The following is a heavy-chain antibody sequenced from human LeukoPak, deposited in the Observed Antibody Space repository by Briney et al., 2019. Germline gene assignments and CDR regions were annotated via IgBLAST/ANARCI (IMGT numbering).Heavy chain of an antibody. V-gene: IGHV4-4*02. J-gene: IGHJ4*02. CDR2: IYHSGST. Sequence: RPSGTLSLTCAVSGGSISSSYWWSWVRQPPGKGLEWIGEIYHSGSTHYSPSLKSRVTMSVDKSKNQFSLKLTSVTAADTAVYHCARNYDYWGQGTLVTVSS. CDR1: GGSISSSYW. CDR3: ARNYDY.